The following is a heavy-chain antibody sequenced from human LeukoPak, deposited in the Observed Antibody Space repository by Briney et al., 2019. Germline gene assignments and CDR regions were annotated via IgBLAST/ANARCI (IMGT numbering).Heavy chain of an antibody. Sequence: QAGGSLRLSCAASGFTFSNYAMSWVRQAPGKGLEWVSAISGSGGNTYYADSVKGRYTISRDNSKNTLYLQVNSLRAEDTAVYYCAKDRSGWYFWDFWGQGTLVTVSS. CDR2: ISGSGGNT. V-gene: IGHV3-23*01. J-gene: IGHJ4*02. CDR1: GFTFSNYA. CDR3: AKDRSGWYFWDF. D-gene: IGHD6-19*01.